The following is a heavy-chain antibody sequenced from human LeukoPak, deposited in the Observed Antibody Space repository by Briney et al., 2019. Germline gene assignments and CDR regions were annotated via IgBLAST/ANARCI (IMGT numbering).Heavy chain of an antibody. D-gene: IGHD6-19*01. Sequence: SETLSLTCTVSGGSISSYYWSWIQQPPGKGLEWIGYIYYSGSTNYNPSLKSRVTISVDTSKNQFSLKLSSVTAADTAVYYCARARAVAGIDYWGQGTLVTVSS. V-gene: IGHV4-59*01. J-gene: IGHJ4*02. CDR1: GGSISSYY. CDR2: IYYSGST. CDR3: ARARAVAGIDY.